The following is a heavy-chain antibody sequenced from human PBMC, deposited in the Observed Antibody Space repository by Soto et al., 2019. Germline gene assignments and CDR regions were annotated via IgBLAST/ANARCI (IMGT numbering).Heavy chain of an antibody. J-gene: IGHJ6*02. CDR2: IYWDDDK. V-gene: IGHV2-5*02. D-gene: IGHD3-3*01. Sequence: QITLKESGPTLVKPTQTLTLTCAFSGFSLTTVGVGVGWIRQPPGKALEWLALIYWDDDKRYSPSLQTRLSIPTATSKNHVVLMMTNTDPVDTGTYYCAHRRAFIGVVYAIDVWGQGTTVTVSS. CDR3: AHRRAFIGVVYAIDV. CDR1: GFSLTTVGVG.